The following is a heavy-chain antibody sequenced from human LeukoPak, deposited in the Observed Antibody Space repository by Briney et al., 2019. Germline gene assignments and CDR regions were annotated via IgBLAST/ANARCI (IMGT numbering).Heavy chain of an antibody. CDR2: INPSGGST. J-gene: IGHJ4*02. CDR1: GYTFTSYY. Sequence: ASVKVSYKASGYTFTSYYMHWVRQAPGQGLEWVGIINPSGGSTSYAQKFQGRVTMTRDTSTSTVYMELSSLRSEDTAVYYCARDSPGVPGDYWGQGTLVTVSS. V-gene: IGHV1-46*01. D-gene: IGHD3-10*01. CDR3: ARDSPGVPGDY.